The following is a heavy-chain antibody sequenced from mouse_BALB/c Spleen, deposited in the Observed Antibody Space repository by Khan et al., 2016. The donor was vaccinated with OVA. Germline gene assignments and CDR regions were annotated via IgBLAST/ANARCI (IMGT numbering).Heavy chain of an antibody. V-gene: IGHV9-3*02. J-gene: IGHJ4*01. CDR3: ARSRWLLPAMDD. CDR1: GYTFTNYG. Sequence: QIQLVQSGPELKKPGETVNISCKASGYTFTNYGMNWVKQAPGKGLKWMGWINTNTGEPTYAEEFKGRFAFSLETSASTAYLQINNLKNEDTTTYFCARSRWLLPAMDDWGEGTSVTVSS. CDR2: INTNTGEP. D-gene: IGHD2-3*01.